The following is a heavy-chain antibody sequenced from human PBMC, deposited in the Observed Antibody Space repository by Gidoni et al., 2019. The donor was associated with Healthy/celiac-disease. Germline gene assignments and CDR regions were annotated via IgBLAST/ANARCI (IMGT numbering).Heavy chain of an antibody. CDR2: INHSGST. Sequence: QVQLQQWGAGLLKPSEPLSLTCAVYGGSFSGYYWSWIRQPPGKGLEWIGEINHSGSTNYNPSLKSRVTISVDTSKNQFSLKLSSVTAADTAVYYCARWGGYCSGGSCYSFGYWGQGTRVTVSS. CDR1: GGSFSGYY. J-gene: IGHJ4*02. D-gene: IGHD2-15*01. CDR3: ARWGGYCSGGSCYSFGY. V-gene: IGHV4-34*01.